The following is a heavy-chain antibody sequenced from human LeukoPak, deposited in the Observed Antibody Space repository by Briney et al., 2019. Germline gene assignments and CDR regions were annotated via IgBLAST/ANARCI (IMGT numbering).Heavy chain of an antibody. J-gene: IGHJ4*02. V-gene: IGHV4-59*12. CDR3: ASPLYSSGRDY. D-gene: IGHD6-19*01. Sequence: PSETLSLTCTVSGGSISSYYWSWIRQPPGKGLEWIGYIYYSGSTNYNPSLKSRVTISVDTSKNQFSLKLSSVTAADTAVYYCASPLYSSGRDYWGQGTLVTVSS. CDR1: GGSISSYY. CDR2: IYYSGST.